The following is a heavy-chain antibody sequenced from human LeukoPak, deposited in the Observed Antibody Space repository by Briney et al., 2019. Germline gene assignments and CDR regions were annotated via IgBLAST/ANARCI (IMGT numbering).Heavy chain of an antibody. Sequence: SETLSLTCAVYGGSFSGYYWSWIRQPPRKGLEWIGEINHSGSTNYNPSLKSRVTISVDTSKNQFSLKLSSATAADTAVYYCARAVRSRAPHAYYYYMDVWGKGTTVTVSS. CDR3: ARAVRSRAPHAYYYYMDV. J-gene: IGHJ6*03. V-gene: IGHV4-34*01. CDR1: GGSFSGYY. CDR2: INHSGST.